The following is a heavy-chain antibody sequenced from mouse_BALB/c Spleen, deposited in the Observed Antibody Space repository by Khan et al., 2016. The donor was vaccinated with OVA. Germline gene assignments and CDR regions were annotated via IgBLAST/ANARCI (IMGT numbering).Heavy chain of an antibody. CDR2: ISYSGNT. CDR1: GYPITSEYT. D-gene: IGHD2-4*01. V-gene: IGHV3-2*02. J-gene: IGHJ3*01. Sequence: EVQLQESGPGLVKPSQSLSLTCTVTGYPITSEYTWNWIRQFPGHKLEWMGFISYSGNTRYNPSLKSRISITRDTSKNQFFLQLNSVTSEDTATYYCARKDYYDYDPFPYWGQGTLVTVSA. CDR3: ARKDYYDYDPFPY.